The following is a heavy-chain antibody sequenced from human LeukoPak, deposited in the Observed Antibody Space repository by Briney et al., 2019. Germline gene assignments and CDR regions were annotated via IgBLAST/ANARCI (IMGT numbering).Heavy chain of an antibody. V-gene: IGHV3-21*01. Sequence: PGGSLRLSCAASGFTFSSYSMNWVRQAPGKGLEWVSSISSSSSYIYYADSVKGRFTISRDNAKNSLYLQMNSLRAEDTAVYYCARDGSGYSGYAYYDYWGQGTLVTVSS. CDR1: GFTFSSYS. J-gene: IGHJ4*02. D-gene: IGHD5-12*01. CDR2: ISSSSSYI. CDR3: ARDGSGYSGYAYYDY.